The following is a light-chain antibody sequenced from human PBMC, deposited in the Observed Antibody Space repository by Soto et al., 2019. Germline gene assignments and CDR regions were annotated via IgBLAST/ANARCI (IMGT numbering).Light chain of an antibody. CDR2: DAS. V-gene: IGKV3-11*01. J-gene: IGKJ4*01. CDR3: QHRSNWPLS. Sequence: EIVLTQSPATLSLSPGERATLSCRASQSISSYLGWYQQKPGQAPRLLIYDASNRATGIPARFSGSGSGTDFTLTISCLEPEDFAVYYCQHRSNWPLSFGGGTKVDIK. CDR1: QSISSY.